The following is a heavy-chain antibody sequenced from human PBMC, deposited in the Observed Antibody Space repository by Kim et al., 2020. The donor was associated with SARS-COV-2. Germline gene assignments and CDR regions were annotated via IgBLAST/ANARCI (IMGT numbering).Heavy chain of an antibody. Sequence: SFQGQVTISADKSISTAYLQWSSLKASDTAMYYCARHLGTYSSGWYGFDPWGQGTLVTVSS. CDR3: ARHLGTYSSGWYGFDP. D-gene: IGHD6-19*01. V-gene: IGHV5-51*01. J-gene: IGHJ5*02.